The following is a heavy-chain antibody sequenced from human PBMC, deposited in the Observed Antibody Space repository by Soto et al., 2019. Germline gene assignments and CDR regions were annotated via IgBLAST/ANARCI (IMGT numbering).Heavy chain of an antibody. CDR2: ISHSGSS. V-gene: IGHV4-34*01. J-gene: IGHJ4*02. CDR1: GGSFSGYS. Sequence: QVQLQQWGAGLLKPSETLSLTCAVYGGSFSGYSWSWIRQPPGKGLEWIGEISHSGSSNYNPSLKTRVTISVDTSKNQFSLRLSSVTDADTAVYYCARGRKGYSGTWYVDWGQGTLVAVSS. CDR3: ARGRKGYSGTWYVD. D-gene: IGHD6-13*01.